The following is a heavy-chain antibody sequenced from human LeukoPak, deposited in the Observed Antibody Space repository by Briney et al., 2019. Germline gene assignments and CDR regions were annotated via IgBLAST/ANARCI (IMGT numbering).Heavy chain of an antibody. CDR3: ARDCSSTSCYVFRFDP. Sequence: LSETLSLTCTVSGGSISSGSYYWSWIRQPAGKGLEWIGRIYTSGSTNYNPSLKSRVTMSVDTSKNQFSVKLSSVTAADTAVYYCARDCSSTSCYVFRFDPWGQGTLVTVSS. CDR2: IYTSGST. V-gene: IGHV4-61*02. J-gene: IGHJ5*02. D-gene: IGHD2-2*01. CDR1: GGSISSGSYY.